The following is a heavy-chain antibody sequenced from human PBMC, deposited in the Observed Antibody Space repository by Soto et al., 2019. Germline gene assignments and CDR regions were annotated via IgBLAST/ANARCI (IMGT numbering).Heavy chain of an antibody. CDR3: AGHYSSSWVYNY. J-gene: IGHJ4*02. CDR2: IYYGGST. Sequence: QVQLQESGPGLMKPSQTLSLTCTVSGVSITNGGHYWSWIRQRPGKGLEWIGIIYYGGSTSYHPSLNSRAIISLDKSKNQFSLKLSSVTAADTAVYYCAGHYSSSWVYNYWGQGTLVTVSS. V-gene: IGHV4-31*03. CDR1: GVSITNGGHY. D-gene: IGHD6-6*01.